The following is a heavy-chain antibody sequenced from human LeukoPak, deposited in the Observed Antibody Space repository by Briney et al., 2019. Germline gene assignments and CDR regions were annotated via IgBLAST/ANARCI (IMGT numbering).Heavy chain of an antibody. J-gene: IGHJ3*02. CDR3: ARENYGGNYHDAFYS. CDR2: ISSSSSYI. D-gene: IGHD4-23*01. Sequence: GGSLRLSCAASGFTFSSYSMNWVRQAPGKGLEWVSSISSSSSYIYYADSVKGRFTISRDNAKNSLYLQMNSLRAEDTAVYYCARENYGGNYHDAFYSWGQGTMVTVSS. V-gene: IGHV3-21*01. CDR1: GFTFSSYS.